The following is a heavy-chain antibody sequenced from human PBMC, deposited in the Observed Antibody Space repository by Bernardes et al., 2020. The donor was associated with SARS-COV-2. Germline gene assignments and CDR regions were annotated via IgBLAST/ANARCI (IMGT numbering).Heavy chain of an antibody. J-gene: IGHJ6*02. Sequence: ASVKVSCKASGYTFTSYAMNWVRQAPGQGLEWMGWINTNTGNPTYAQGFTGRFVFSLDTSVSTAYLQISSLKAEDTAVYYCAREIGATMVRGNYYYYYGMDVWGQGTTVTVSS. CDR2: INTNTGNP. D-gene: IGHD3-10*01. V-gene: IGHV7-4-1*02. CDR1: GYTFTSYA. CDR3: AREIGATMVRGNYYYYYGMDV.